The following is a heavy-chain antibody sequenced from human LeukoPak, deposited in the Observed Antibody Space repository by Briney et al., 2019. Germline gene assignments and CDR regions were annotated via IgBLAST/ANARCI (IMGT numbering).Heavy chain of an antibody. CDR2: IYYSGSST. Sequence: SETLSLTCTVSGGSMSGFFWTWIRQPPGKELEWIGSIYYSGSSTKYNPSLKSRLTISVDTSKSQFSLKLNSATAADTAVYYCAREIAELDYWGQGTLVTVSS. V-gene: IGHV4-59*01. CDR1: GGSMSGFF. D-gene: IGHD2-21*01. CDR3: AREIAELDY. J-gene: IGHJ4*02.